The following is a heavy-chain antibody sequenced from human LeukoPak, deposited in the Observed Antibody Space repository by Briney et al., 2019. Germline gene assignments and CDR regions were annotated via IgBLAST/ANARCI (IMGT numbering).Heavy chain of an antibody. CDR1: GFTFSSYS. D-gene: IGHD3-22*01. CDR3: ARSGTTYYYDSGSRI. Sequence: GGSLRLSCAASGFTFSSYSMNWVRQAPGKGLEWVSSISGSSSYIYYADSVKGRFTISRDNAKNSLYLQMNSLRAEDTAVYYCARSGTTYYYDSGSRIWGQGTMVTVSS. V-gene: IGHV3-21*01. CDR2: ISGSSSYI. J-gene: IGHJ3*02.